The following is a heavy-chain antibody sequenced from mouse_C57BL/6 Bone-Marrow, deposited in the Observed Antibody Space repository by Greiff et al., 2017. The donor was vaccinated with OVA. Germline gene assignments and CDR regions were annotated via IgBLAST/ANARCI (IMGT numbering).Heavy chain of an antibody. D-gene: IGHD1-1*01. CDR1: GFTFSAYG. J-gene: IGHJ1*03. CDR2: ISSGSSTI. V-gene: IGHV5-17*01. CDR3: ARPTGSRGYFDV. Sequence: VQLQQSGGGLVKPGGSLKLSCAASGFTFSAYGMHWVRQAPEKGLEWVAYISSGSSTIYYADTVKGRFTLSRDNAKNTLFLQMTSLTSEDTAVYYCARPTGSRGYFDVWGTGTTVTVSS.